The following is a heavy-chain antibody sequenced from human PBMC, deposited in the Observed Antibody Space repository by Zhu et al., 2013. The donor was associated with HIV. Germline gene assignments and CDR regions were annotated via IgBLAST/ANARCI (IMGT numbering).Heavy chain of an antibody. CDR1: GGTFSSYA. Sequence: QVQLVQSGAEVKKPGSSVKVSCKASGGTFSSYAISWVRQAPGQGLEWMGGIIPIFGTANYAQKFQGRVTITADESTSTAYMELSSLRSEDTAVYYCARGVLSSGYYAGQLDGPFDYWGQGTLVTVSS. CDR2: IIPIFGTA. V-gene: IGHV1-69*12. CDR3: ARGVLSSGYYAGQLDGPFDY. J-gene: IGHJ4*02. D-gene: IGHD3-22*01.